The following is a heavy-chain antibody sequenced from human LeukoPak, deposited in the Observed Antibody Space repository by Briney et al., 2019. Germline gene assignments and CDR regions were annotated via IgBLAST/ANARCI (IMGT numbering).Heavy chain of an antibody. J-gene: IGHJ4*02. V-gene: IGHV1-18*01. CDR3: ARDIMPGYCTTTSCPTLDY. CDR1: GYTLSSYG. Sequence: ASVKVSCKASGYTLSSYGFSWVRQAPGQGLEWMGWISDYNGYTKYAQKVQGRVTMTTDTSTSTAYMELRSLRFDDTAVYYCARDIMPGYCTTTSCPTLDYWGQGTLVTVSS. CDR2: ISDYNGYT. D-gene: IGHD2-2*01.